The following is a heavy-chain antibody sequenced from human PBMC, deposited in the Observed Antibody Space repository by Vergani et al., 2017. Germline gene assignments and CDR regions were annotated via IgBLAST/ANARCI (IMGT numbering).Heavy chain of an antibody. Sequence: QVQLVESGGGVVQPGRSLRLSCAASGFTFSSYGMHWVRQAPGKGLEWVAVISYDGSNKYYADSVKGRFTISRDNSKNTLYLQMNSLRAEDTAVYYCARDSGAYCSSTSCYYYYYYGMDVWGQGTTVTVSS. J-gene: IGHJ6*02. CDR2: ISYDGSNK. CDR3: ARDSGAYCSSTSCYYYYYYGMDV. D-gene: IGHD2-2*01. CDR1: GFTFSSYG. V-gene: IGHV3-30*03.